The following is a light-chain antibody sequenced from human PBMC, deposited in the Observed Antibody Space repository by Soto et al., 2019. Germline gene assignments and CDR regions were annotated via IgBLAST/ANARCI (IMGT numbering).Light chain of an antibody. Sequence: DIQMTQSPSSLSASVGARVSITCRASQNIDNYLNWYQQKPGRAPNLLIYAASNLQSGVPSRFSGSGSGTEFTLTINSLQPEDFATYFCQQSYNTPALTFGGGTKVEIK. V-gene: IGKV1-39*01. CDR1: QNIDNY. CDR2: AAS. CDR3: QQSYNTPALT. J-gene: IGKJ4*01.